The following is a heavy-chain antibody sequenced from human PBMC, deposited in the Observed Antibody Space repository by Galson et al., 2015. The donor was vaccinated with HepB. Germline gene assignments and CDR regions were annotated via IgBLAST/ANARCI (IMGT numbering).Heavy chain of an antibody. V-gene: IGHV4-31*03. CDR2: IYYSGST. CDR3: ARDGIDVGTYYDFWSGYFMSY. D-gene: IGHD3-3*01. CDR1: GDSINSDGYY. J-gene: IGHJ4*02. Sequence: TLSLTCTVSGDSINSDGYYWSWIRQHPGRGLEWIGYIYYSGSTYYNPSLKSRLTISVDTSANQFSLKLSSVTAADTAVYYCARDGIDVGTYYDFWSGYFMSYWGQGTLVTVSS.